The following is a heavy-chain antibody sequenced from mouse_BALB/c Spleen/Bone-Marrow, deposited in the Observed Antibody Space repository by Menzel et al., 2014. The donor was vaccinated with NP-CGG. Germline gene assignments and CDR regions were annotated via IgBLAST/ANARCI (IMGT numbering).Heavy chain of an antibody. D-gene: IGHD1-1*02. J-gene: IGHJ1*01. CDR3: ARELSWYFDV. Sequence: VQLQQSGPELVKPGASVKISCKASGYTFTDYNMHWVKQSHGKSLEWIGYIYPYNGGTGYNQKFKSKATLTVDNSSITAYMELRSLTSEDSAVYYCARELSWYFDVWGAGTTVTVSS. CDR2: IYPYNGGT. CDR1: GYTFTDYN. V-gene: IGHV1S29*02.